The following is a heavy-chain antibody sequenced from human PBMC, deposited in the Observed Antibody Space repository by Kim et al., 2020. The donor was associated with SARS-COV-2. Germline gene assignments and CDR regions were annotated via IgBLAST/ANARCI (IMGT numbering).Heavy chain of an antibody. J-gene: IGHJ5*02. D-gene: IGHD2-15*01. V-gene: IGHV1-18*04. CDR1: EYTFTNYD. CDR3: ARGKLCSGGGCYDRFDP. Sequence: ASVKVSCKASEYTFTNYDINWIRQAPGQGLEWLGGITTYNGDTYYKEKFQGRLTMTTDTSTSTAYMELRNLGFDDTAVYYCARGKLCSGGGCYDRFDPWGQGTLVTVSS. CDR2: ITTYNGDT.